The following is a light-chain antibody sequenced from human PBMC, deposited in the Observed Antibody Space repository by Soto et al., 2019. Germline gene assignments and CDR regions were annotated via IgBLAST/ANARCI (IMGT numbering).Light chain of an antibody. Sequence: QSALTQPPSASGSPGQSVAISCTGTNSDIGNYNFVSWYQQHPGKAPKLMIYEVNKRPSGVPDRFSGSKSGNTASLTVSGLQNEDEADYYCSSYEGRNNFLFGGGTQLTV. CDR2: EVN. V-gene: IGLV2-8*01. J-gene: IGLJ2*01. CDR1: NSDIGNYNF. CDR3: SSYEGRNNFL.